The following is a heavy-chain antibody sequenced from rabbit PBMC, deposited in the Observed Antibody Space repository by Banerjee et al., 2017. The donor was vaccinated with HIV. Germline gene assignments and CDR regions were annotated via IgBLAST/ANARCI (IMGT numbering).Heavy chain of an antibody. J-gene: IGHJ4*01. Sequence: QEQLVESGGGLVQPGGSLTLSCKASGFDFSTYGVSWVRQAPGKGLEWIGYIDPIFGSAYYASWVNGRFTISKHNAQNTTYLQLNSLTVADTATYFCARDLNTWLGFEGFNLWGPGTLVTVS. D-gene: IGHD4-1*01. CDR1: GFDFSTYG. V-gene: IGHV1S47*01. CDR2: IDPIFGSA. CDR3: ARDLNTWLGFEGFNL.